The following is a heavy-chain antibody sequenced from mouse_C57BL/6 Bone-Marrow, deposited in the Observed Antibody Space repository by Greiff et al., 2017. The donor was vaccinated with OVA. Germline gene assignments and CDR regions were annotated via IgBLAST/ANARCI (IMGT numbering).Heavy chain of an antibody. CDR2: IDPENGDT. Sequence: EVQLQQSGAELVRPGASVKLSCTASGFNIKDDYMHWVKQRPEQGLEWIGWIDPENGDTEYASKFQGKATITADTSSNTAYLQLSSLTSEDTAVYYCASERYSNYSFYWGQGTSVTVSS. V-gene: IGHV14-4*01. CDR1: GFNIKDDY. J-gene: IGHJ4*01. D-gene: IGHD2-5*01. CDR3: ASERYSNYSFY.